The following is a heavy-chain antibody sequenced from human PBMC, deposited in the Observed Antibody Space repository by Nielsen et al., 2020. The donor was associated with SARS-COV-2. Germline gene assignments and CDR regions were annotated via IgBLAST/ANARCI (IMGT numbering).Heavy chain of an antibody. V-gene: IGHV1-46*01. Sequence: WVRQAPGQGLEWMGIINPSDGSTSYAQKFQGRVTMTRDTSTSTVYMELSSLRSEDTAVYYCARKWRGYSYGKYYCYYMDVWGKGTTVTVSS. D-gene: IGHD5-18*01. J-gene: IGHJ6*03. CDR3: ARKWRGYSYGKYYCYYMDV. CDR2: INPSDGST.